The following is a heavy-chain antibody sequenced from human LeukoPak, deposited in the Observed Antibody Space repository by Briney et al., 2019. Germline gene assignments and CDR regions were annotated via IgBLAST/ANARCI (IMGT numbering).Heavy chain of an antibody. D-gene: IGHD2-8*01. V-gene: IGHV3-9*01. Sequence: PGRSLRLSCAASGFTFDDYAMHWVRQAPGKGLEWVSGISWNSGSIGYADSVKGRFTISRDNAKNSLYLQMNSLRAEDTALYYCAKDLGYAIHEFDRYAFDIWGQGTMVTVSS. CDR1: GFTFDDYA. CDR3: AKDLGYAIHEFDRYAFDI. J-gene: IGHJ3*02. CDR2: ISWNSGSI.